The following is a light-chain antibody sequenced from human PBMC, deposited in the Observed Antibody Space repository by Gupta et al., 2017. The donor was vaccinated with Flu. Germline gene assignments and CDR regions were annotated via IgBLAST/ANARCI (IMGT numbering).Light chain of an antibody. Sequence: IACSGSGSKIGDNYVYWYQQLPGTAPKLLIYDNTKRDAGIPDRFSGSKSGTSATLAITGLQTGDEADYFCGAGDTTINVCVFGGGTKLTVL. J-gene: IGLJ3*02. CDR2: DNT. CDR3: GAGDTTINVCV. CDR1: GSKIGDNY. V-gene: IGLV1-51*01.